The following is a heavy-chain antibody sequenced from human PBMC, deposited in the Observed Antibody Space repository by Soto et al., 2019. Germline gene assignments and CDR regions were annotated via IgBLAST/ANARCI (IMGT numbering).Heavy chain of an antibody. CDR1: GFTFSSYD. Sequence: EVQLVESGGDLVQPGGSLRLSCAASGFTFSSYDMHWVRQVTGEGLEWVSAINSGGDTYYAGSVKGRFTISRENAKNSLYLQMNSLRAEDTAVYYCARLSGITVSRKRFGGGYHYYYAIDVWGQGTTVTVSS. V-gene: IGHV3-13*01. J-gene: IGHJ6*02. CDR3: ARLSGITVSRKRFGGGYHYYYAIDV. D-gene: IGHD1-20*01. CDR2: INSGGDT.